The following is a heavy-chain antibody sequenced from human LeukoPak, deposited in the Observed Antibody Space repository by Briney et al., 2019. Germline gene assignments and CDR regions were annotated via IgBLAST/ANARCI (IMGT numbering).Heavy chain of an antibody. CDR2: ISGCGGRT. Sequence: GGTLRLSCAASGFTFSSYAMSWVRQAPGTGLELVSAISGCGGRTYYAYSVKGRFAISRENSKNTLYLQMNSPRAADTAVYYRPKDRLYYYDSSGYCSDYWGQGTLVTVSS. CDR3: PKDRLYYYDSSGYCSDY. D-gene: IGHD3-22*01. CDR1: GFTFSSYA. J-gene: IGHJ4*02. V-gene: IGHV3-23*01.